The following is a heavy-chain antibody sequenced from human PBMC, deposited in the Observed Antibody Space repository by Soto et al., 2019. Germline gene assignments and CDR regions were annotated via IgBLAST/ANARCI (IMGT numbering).Heavy chain of an antibody. CDR2: TYSGGDT. J-gene: IGHJ4*02. CDR3: ARNVPVTALGY. D-gene: IGHD4-17*01. CDR1: GVTVGNNY. Sequence: EVRLVESGGGLVQPGGSLRFSCAASGVTVGNNYIGWVRQAPGKGLEWASATYSGGDTRYADSVKGRFTMSRDSTKNTVYLQMDSLRAEDTAVYFCARNVPVTALGYWGQGSLVTVSS. V-gene: IGHV3-66*01.